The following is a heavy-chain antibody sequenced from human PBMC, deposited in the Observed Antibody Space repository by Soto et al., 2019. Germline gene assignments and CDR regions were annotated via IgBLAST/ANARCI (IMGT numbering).Heavy chain of an antibody. J-gene: IGHJ6*02. CDR3: ARQGFGPLHGLVDV. CDR1: GGSIIDYY. Sequence: PSETLSLTCTVSGGSIIDYYWSWIRQPPGKGLEWIGYIYYSGTTDYSPSLKSRVAISLDTSKSQFSLKVTSVTATDTAVYYCARQGFGPLHGLVDVWGQGTTVTVSS. D-gene: IGHD3-10*01. CDR2: IYYSGTT. V-gene: IGHV4-59*08.